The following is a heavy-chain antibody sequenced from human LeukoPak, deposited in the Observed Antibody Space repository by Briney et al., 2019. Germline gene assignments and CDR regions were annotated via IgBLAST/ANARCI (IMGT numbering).Heavy chain of an antibody. CDR1: GFTFSGYW. D-gene: IGHD7-27*01. CDR2: IKHDGREK. V-gene: IGHV3-7*01. J-gene: IGHJ6*03. CDR3: ARDSTSFFDNWGHSSYYLDV. Sequence: PGGSLRLSCAASGFTFSGYWMSWVRQAPGKGLEWVANIKHDGREKYFVDSVKDRFTISRDNARDSLYLQLNSLRAEDTAVYYCARDSTSFFDNWGHSSYYLDVWGKGTTVTVS.